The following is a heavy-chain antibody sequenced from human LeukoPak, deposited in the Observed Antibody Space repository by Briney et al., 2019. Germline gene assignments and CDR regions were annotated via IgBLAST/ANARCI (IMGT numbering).Heavy chain of an antibody. CDR2: INPNSGGT. CDR1: GYTFTGYY. V-gene: IGHV1-2*02. Sequence: GASVKVSCKASGYTFTGYYMHWLRQAPGQGLEWTGWINPNSGGTNHAQKFQGRVTMTRDTSISTAYMELSRLRSDDTAVYYCARDGLEQARDAFDIWGQGTMVTVSS. J-gene: IGHJ3*02. CDR3: ARDGLEQARDAFDI. D-gene: IGHD1/OR15-1a*01.